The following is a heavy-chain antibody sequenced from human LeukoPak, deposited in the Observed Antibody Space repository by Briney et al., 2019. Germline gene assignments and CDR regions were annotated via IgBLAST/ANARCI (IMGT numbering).Heavy chain of an antibody. CDR3: ARDIVVVPAATGSFDY. Sequence: PSETLSLTCAVYGGSFSGYYWSWIRQPPGKGLEWIGEINHSGSTNYNPSLKSRVTISVDTSKNQFSLKLSSVTAADTAVYYCARDIVVVPAATGSFDYWGQGTLVTVSS. D-gene: IGHD2-2*01. J-gene: IGHJ4*02. V-gene: IGHV4-34*01. CDR1: GGSFSGYY. CDR2: INHSGST.